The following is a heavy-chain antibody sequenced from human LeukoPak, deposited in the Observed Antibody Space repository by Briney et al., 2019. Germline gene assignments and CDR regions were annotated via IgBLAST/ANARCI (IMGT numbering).Heavy chain of an antibody. J-gene: IGHJ4*02. CDR1: GFTFSSYG. V-gene: IGHV3-30*02. CDR2: IRYDGSNK. D-gene: IGHD3-3*01. CDR3: AKDPYDFWSGYFDY. Sequence: GGSLRLSCAASGFTFSSYGMHWVRQAPGKGLEWVACIRYDGSNKYYADSVKVRFTISRDNSKNTLYLQMNSLRAEDTAVYYCAKDPYDFWSGYFDYWGQGTLVTVSS.